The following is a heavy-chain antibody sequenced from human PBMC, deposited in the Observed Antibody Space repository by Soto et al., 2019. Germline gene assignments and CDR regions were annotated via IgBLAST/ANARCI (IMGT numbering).Heavy chain of an antibody. CDR2: ISWNSGAI. CDR1: GFTFEDYA. D-gene: IGHD6-19*01. V-gene: IGHV3-9*01. CDR3: AKGARSGWPWYFDL. J-gene: IGHJ2*01. Sequence: EVQLVESGGGLVQPGRSLRLSCAVSGFTFEDYAMIWVRQVPGKGLECVSSISWNSGAIDYAASVKGRFTISRDNAKKYLYLEMNSLRVEDTALYYCAKGARSGWPWYFDLWGRGTLVTVSS.